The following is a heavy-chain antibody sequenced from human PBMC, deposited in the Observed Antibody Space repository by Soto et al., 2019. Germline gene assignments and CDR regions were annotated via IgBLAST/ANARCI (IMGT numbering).Heavy chain of an antibody. Sequence: GSLGRSCVSSGITFWSRAMGWVRQAPGKGLQWVSAISGTGGTTYYADSVKGRFTISRDNSKNTLYLQVDSLRAEDTAIYYRAKEMLSDYPNWFDPWGQGALVTVSS. CDR3: AKEMLSDYPNWFDP. V-gene: IGHV3-23*01. CDR2: ISGTGGTT. J-gene: IGHJ5*02. D-gene: IGHD4-17*01. CDR1: GITFWSRA.